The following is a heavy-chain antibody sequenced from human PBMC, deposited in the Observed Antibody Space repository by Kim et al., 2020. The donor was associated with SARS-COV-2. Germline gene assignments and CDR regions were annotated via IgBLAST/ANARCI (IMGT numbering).Heavy chain of an antibody. Sequence: ASVKVSCKASGYTFTDYYIHWVRQAPGQGLEWMGWINPDSGGTNYAQKFQGRVTMTRGTSISAAYIELSRLRSDDTAVYYCARGGGCSRTSCYGLFDYWGQGTLVTVSS. CDR1: GYTFTDYY. CDR2: INPDSGGT. J-gene: IGHJ4*02. V-gene: IGHV1-2*02. D-gene: IGHD2-2*01. CDR3: ARGGGCSRTSCYGLFDY.